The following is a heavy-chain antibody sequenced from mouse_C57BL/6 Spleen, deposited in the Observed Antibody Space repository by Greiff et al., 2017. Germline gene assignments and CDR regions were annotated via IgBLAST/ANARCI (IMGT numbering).Heavy chain of an antibody. CDR3: AIGYDVWYFDV. CDR2: IHPSDSDT. D-gene: IGHD2-2*01. V-gene: IGHV1-74*01. CDR1: GYTFTSYW. Sequence: QVQLQQPGAELVKPGASVKVSCKASGYTFTSYWMHWVKQRPGQGLEWIGRIHPSDSDTNYNQKFKGKATLTVDKSSSTAYMQLSSLTSEDSAVYYCAIGYDVWYFDVWGTGTTVTVSS. J-gene: IGHJ1*03.